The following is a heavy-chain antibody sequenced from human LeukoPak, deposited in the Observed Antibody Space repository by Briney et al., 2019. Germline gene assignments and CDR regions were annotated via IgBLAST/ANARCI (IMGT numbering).Heavy chain of an antibody. Sequence: ASVKVSCKASGGTFSSYAISWVRQAPGQGLEWMGWINPNSGGTNYAQKFQGRVTMTRDTSISTAYMELSRLRSDDTAVYYCARGRSGSYQPGDYWGQGTLVTVSS. CDR1: GGTFSSYA. CDR2: INPNSGGT. CDR3: ARGRSGSYQPGDY. D-gene: IGHD1-26*01. J-gene: IGHJ4*02. V-gene: IGHV1-2*02.